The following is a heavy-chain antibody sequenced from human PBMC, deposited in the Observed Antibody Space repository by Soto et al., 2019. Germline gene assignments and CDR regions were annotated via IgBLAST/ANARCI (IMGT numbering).Heavy chain of an antibody. CDR3: AKLGAGGPIYYYGSADS. Sequence: EVQLLESGGGLVKPGGSLRLSCAASGFTFSSYAMTWVRQAPGKGLEWVSVTNNNGGRTHYADSVKGRFTLSRDNSRNTLYLQMNSLRVEDTAVYYCAKLGAGGPIYYYGSADSWGQGTLVTVSS. V-gene: IGHV3-23*01. J-gene: IGHJ4*02. D-gene: IGHD3-10*01. CDR2: TNNNGGRT. CDR1: GFTFSSYA.